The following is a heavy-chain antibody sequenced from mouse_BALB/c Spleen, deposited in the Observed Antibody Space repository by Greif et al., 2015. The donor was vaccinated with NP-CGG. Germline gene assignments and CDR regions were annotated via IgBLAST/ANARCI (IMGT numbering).Heavy chain of an antibody. Sequence: EVHLVESGGGLVQPGGSLKLFCAASGFDFSRYWMSWVRQAPGKGLEWIGEINPDSSTINYTPSLKDKFIISRDNAKNTLYLQMSKVRSEDTALYYCARELGDHFDYWGQGTTLTVSS. V-gene: IGHV4-1*02. CDR3: ARELGDHFDY. CDR1: GFDFSRYW. D-gene: IGHD4-1*01. J-gene: IGHJ2*01. CDR2: INPDSSTI.